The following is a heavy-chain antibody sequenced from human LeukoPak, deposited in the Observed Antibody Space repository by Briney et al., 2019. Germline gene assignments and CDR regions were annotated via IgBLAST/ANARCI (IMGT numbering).Heavy chain of an antibody. CDR1: GYTFTGYY. D-gene: IGHD4-17*01. V-gene: IGHV1-2*02. CDR2: INPNSGGT. CDR3: ARAETTVTTMLGY. J-gene: IGHJ4*02. Sequence: ASVKVSCKASGYTFTGYYMHWVRQAPGQGLEWMGWINPNSGGTNYAQKFQGRVTMTRDTSISTAYMELSRLRSDDTAVYYCARAETTVTTMLGYWGQGTLVTVSS.